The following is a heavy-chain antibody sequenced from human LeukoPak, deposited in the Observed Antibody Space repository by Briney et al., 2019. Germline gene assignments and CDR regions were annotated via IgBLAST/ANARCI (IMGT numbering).Heavy chain of an antibody. Sequence: PGGSLRLSCAVSGFTFSTYSMNWVRQAPGKGLEWVSYISSSSTIYYADSVKGRFTISRDNSKNTLYLQMNSLRAEDTAVYYCAKDERRITIFGVASNYWGQGTLVTVSA. CDR3: AKDERRITIFGVASNY. CDR1: GFTFSTYS. CDR2: ISSSSTI. V-gene: IGHV3-48*01. D-gene: IGHD3-3*01. J-gene: IGHJ4*02.